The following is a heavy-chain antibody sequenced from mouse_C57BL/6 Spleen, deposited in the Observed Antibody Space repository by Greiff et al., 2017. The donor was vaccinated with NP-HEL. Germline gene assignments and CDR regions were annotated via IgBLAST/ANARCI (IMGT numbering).Heavy chain of an antibody. CDR2: IDPSDSYT. CDR3: ARGEVTPPIARDY. CDR1: GYTFTSYW. V-gene: IGHV1-69*01. Sequence: VQLQQPGAELVMPGASVKLSCKASGYTFTSYWMHWVKQRPGQGLEWIGEIDPSDSYTNYNQKFKGKSTLTVDKSSSTAYMQLSSLTSEDSAVYDCARGEVTPPIARDYWGQGTSVTVSS. D-gene: IGHD2-2*01. J-gene: IGHJ4*01.